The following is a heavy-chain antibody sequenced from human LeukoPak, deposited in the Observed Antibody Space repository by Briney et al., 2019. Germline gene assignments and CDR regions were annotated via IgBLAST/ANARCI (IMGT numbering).Heavy chain of an antibody. CDR2: IDSSGTA. CDR3: ARVVRGVYDY. D-gene: IGHD3-10*01. V-gene: IGHV4-4*07. J-gene: IGHJ4*02. CDR1: GASIGTSS. Sequence: SETLSLTCTVSGASIGTSSWGWVRQPAGKGLEWMGRIDSSGTANYNPPLTSRVTLSIDTSRNHISSKLSSVTAADTAVYYCARVVRGVYDYWGQGTLVIVSS.